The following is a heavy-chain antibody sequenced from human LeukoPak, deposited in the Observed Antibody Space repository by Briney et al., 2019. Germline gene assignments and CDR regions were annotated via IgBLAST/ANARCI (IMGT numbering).Heavy chain of an antibody. V-gene: IGHV3-21*01. D-gene: IGHD3-22*01. CDR2: ISSSSSYI. Sequence: PGGSLRLSCAASGFTFSSYSMNWVRQAPGKGLEWVSSISSSSSYIYYADSVKGRFTISRDNAKNSLYLQMNSLRAEDTAVYHCARAYYYDSSGYYYFDYWGQGTLVTVSS. J-gene: IGHJ4*02. CDR1: GFTFSSYS. CDR3: ARAYYYDSSGYYYFDY.